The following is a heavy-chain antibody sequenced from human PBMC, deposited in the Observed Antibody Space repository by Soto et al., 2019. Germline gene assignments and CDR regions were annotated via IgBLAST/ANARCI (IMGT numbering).Heavy chain of an antibody. V-gene: IGHV3-74*01. CDR1: GFTFSSYW. J-gene: IGHJ4*02. CDR3: AREWGSYVRSWPYRDY. D-gene: IGHD1-26*01. CDR2: SNSDGSST. Sequence: PEGSLRLSCAASGFTFSSYWMHWVRQAPVKGLVWVSRSNSDGSSTSYAASVKGRFTISRDNPKNTLYPQMNSLRAEDTAVYYCAREWGSYVRSWPYRDYWGQGTLVTVSS.